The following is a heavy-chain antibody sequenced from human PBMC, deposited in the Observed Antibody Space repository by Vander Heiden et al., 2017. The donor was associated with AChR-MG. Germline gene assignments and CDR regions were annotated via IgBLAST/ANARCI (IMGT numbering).Heavy chain of an antibody. V-gene: IGHV3-21*01. D-gene: IGHD3-10*01. Sequence: EVQLVESGGGLVKPGGSLRLSCAATGFTFSTYSLNWVRPAPGKGLEWVSSIGSSSSHIYYADSVKGRFTISRDNAKNSLYLQMNSLRAEDTAVYYCARGMLMVQGVNDLSWYFDLWGRGTLVTVSS. CDR2: IGSSSSHI. CDR3: ARGMLMVQGVNDLSWYFDL. J-gene: IGHJ2*01. CDR1: GFTFSTYS.